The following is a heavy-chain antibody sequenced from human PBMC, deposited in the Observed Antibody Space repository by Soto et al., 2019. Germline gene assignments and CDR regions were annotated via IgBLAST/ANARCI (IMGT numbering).Heavy chain of an antibody. CDR2: IIPILGIA. CDR3: ASLDIVVVPAPNEPFDY. D-gene: IGHD2-2*03. V-gene: IGHV1-69*02. Sequence: GASVKVSCKASGGTFSSYTISWVRQAPGQGLEWMGRIIPILGIANYAQKFQGRVTITADKSTSTAYMELSSLRSEDTAVYYCASLDIVVVPAPNEPFDYWGQGTLVTVSS. J-gene: IGHJ4*02. CDR1: GGTFSSYT.